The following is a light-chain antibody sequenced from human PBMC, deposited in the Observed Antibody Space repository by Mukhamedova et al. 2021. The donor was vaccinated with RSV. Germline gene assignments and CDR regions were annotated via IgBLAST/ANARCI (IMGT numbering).Light chain of an antibody. J-gene: IGLJ2*01. CDR3: QSYDSSNHVV. Sequence: CTRSSGSIASNYVQWYQQRPGSAPTTVISEDNQRPSGVPDRFSGSIDSSSNSASLTISGLKTEDAADYYCQSYDSSNHVVFGGG. CDR2: EDN. V-gene: IGLV6-57*03. CDR1: SGSIASNY.